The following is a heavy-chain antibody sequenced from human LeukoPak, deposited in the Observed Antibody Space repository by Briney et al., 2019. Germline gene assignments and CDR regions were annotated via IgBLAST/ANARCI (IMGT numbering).Heavy chain of an antibody. Sequence: KPSETLSLTCAVYGGSFSGYYWSWIRQPPGKGLEWIGEINHSGSTNYNPSLKSRVTISVDTSKNQFSLKLSSVTAADTAVYYCARMANYYDSSGYHPAGWFDPWGQGTLVTVSS. CDR3: ARMANYYDSSGYHPAGWFDP. CDR1: GGSFSGYY. D-gene: IGHD3-22*01. J-gene: IGHJ5*02. CDR2: INHSGST. V-gene: IGHV4-34*01.